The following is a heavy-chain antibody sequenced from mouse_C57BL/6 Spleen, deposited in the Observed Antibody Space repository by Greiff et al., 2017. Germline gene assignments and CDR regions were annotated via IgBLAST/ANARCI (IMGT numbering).Heavy chain of an antibody. V-gene: IGHV5-4*01. Sequence: EVQLVESGGGLVKPGGSLKLSCAASGFTFSTYAMSWVRQTPEKRLEWVAPISDGGSYTYYPATVKGRFTISRDNAKNNLYLQMSHLKSEDTAMYYCAREGYYGSSPYYFDYWGQGTTLTVSS. CDR2: ISDGGSYT. J-gene: IGHJ2*01. D-gene: IGHD1-1*01. CDR3: AREGYYGSSPYYFDY. CDR1: GFTFSTYA.